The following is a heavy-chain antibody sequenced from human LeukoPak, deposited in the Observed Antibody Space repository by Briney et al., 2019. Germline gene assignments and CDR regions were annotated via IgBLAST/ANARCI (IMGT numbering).Heavy chain of an antibody. CDR2: INHSGST. J-gene: IGHJ4*02. CDR3: ARGAYSSLHN. CDR1: GVCFSVYS. D-gene: IGHD6-13*01. V-gene: IGHV4-34*01. Sequence: SETLSLTCAVYGVCFSVYSWSWIRQPPGKGLEWIGEINHSGSTNYNPSLKSRVTISVDTSKNQFSLKLSSVTAADTAVYYCARGAYSSLHNWGQGTLVTVSS.